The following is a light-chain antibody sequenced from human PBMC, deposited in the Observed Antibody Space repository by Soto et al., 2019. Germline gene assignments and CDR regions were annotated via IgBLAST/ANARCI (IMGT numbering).Light chain of an antibody. Sequence: DIQMTQSPSSLSASVGDTVTITCRASQSISVHLNWYQQKGGKVPKLLIYAASNLYSGVPSRFSGSGSETDFALTISSLQAEDFATYYCQQSYITPNTCGQGTRLEIK. CDR2: AAS. CDR1: QSISVH. V-gene: IGKV1-39*01. CDR3: QQSYITPNT. J-gene: IGKJ2*01.